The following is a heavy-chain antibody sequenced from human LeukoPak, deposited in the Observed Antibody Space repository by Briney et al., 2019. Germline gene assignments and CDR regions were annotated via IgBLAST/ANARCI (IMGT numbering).Heavy chain of an antibody. Sequence: SETLSLTCTVSGYSISSGSYWGWIRQPPGKGLEWIGSIYYSGSTYYNPSLKSRVTISVDTSKNQFSLKLSSVTAADTAVYYCARTYRSSWYVSARVHWFDPWGQGTLVTVSS. CDR2: IYYSGST. V-gene: IGHV4-38-2*02. J-gene: IGHJ5*02. D-gene: IGHD6-13*01. CDR1: GYSISSGSY. CDR3: ARTYRSSWYVSARVHWFDP.